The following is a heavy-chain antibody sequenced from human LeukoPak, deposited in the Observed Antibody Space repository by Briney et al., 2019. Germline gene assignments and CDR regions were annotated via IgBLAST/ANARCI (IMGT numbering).Heavy chain of an antibody. D-gene: IGHD3-22*01. J-gene: IGHJ4*02. V-gene: IGHV4-61*02. CDR2: IYTSGST. CDR3: ASYGEYYYDSSGYYRLLDY. Sequence: PSETLSLTCTVSGGSISSGSYYWSWIRQPAGKGLEWLGRIYTSGSTNYNPSLKSRVTISVDTSKNQFSLKLSSVTAADTAVYYCASYGEYYYDSSGYYRLLDYWGQGTLVTVSS. CDR1: GGSISSGSYY.